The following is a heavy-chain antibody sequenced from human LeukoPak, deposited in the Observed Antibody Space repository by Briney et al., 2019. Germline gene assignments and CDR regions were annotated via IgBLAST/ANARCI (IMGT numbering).Heavy chain of an antibody. J-gene: IGHJ3*02. CDR3: AIGWLHDAFDI. Sequence: ASVKVSCKASGYTFTGYYMHWVRQAPGQGLEWMGWINPNSGGTNYAQKFQGRVTITRDTSASTAYMELSSLRSEDMAVYYCAIGWLHDAFDIWGQGTMVTVSS. CDR1: GYTFTGYY. CDR2: INPNSGGT. D-gene: IGHD6-19*01. V-gene: IGHV1-2*02.